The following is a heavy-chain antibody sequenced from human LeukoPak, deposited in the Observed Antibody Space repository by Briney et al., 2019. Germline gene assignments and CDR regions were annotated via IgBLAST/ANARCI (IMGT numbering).Heavy chain of an antibody. Sequence: GGSLRLSCAASGFTFSSYWMHWVRQTPGKGLVWVSCIRSDGSSAIYADSVKDRFTISSDNAKNTLYLQMNSLRAEDTAVYYCARDSQYGRFDPWGQGTLVTVSS. D-gene: IGHD2/OR15-2a*01. CDR2: IRSDGSSA. V-gene: IGHV3-74*01. CDR1: GFTFSSYW. CDR3: ARDSQYGRFDP. J-gene: IGHJ5*02.